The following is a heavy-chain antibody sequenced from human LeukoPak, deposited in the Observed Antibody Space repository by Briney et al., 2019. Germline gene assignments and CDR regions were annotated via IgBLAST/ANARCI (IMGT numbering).Heavy chain of an antibody. J-gene: IGHJ4*02. CDR1: GFTSSSYW. Sequence: PGGSLRLSCAASGFTSSSYWMSWVRQAPGKGLEWVANIKQDGSEKYYVDSVKGRFTISRDNAKNSLYLQMNSLRAEDTAVYYCAREGEDYDYVWGSYRGYYFDYWDQGTLVTVSS. V-gene: IGHV3-7*01. CDR3: AREGEDYDYVWGSYRGYYFDY. D-gene: IGHD3-16*02. CDR2: IKQDGSEK.